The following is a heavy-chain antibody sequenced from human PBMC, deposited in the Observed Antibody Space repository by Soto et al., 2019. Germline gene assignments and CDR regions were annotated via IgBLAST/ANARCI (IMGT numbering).Heavy chain of an antibody. Sequence: ASVKVSCKASGYTFTSYDINWVRQATGQWLEWMGWMNPNSGNTGYAQKFQGRVTMTRNTSISTAYMELSSLRSEDTAVYYCARATTYCGGDCYYFDYWGQGTLVTVSS. CDR3: ARATTYCGGDCYYFDY. J-gene: IGHJ4*02. CDR2: MNPNSGNT. D-gene: IGHD2-21*02. V-gene: IGHV1-8*01. CDR1: GYTFTSYD.